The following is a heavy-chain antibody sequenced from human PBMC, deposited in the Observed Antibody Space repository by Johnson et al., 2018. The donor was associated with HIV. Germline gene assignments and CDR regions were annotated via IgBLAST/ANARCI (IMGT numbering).Heavy chain of an antibody. CDR3: GRAKGNSYYGSGHDAFDI. CDR2: ISYDGSNT. D-gene: IGHD3-10*01. V-gene: IGHV3-30*14. Sequence: QVQLVESGGGVVQPGRSLRLSCAASGFTFSSYAMHWVRQAPGKGLEWVAVISYDGSNTYYADSVKGRFSISRDNSKNTLFLQLNSLRAEDTAVYYCGRAKGNSYYGSGHDAFDIWGRGTIVTVSS. CDR1: GFTFSSYA. J-gene: IGHJ3*02.